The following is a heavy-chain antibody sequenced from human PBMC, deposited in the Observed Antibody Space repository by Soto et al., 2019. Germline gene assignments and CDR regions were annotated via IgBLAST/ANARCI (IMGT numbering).Heavy chain of an antibody. CDR2: VSPSGGAT. Sequence: GGSLRLSCVASGFTFSSYAMRWVRQAPGKGLEWVSSVSPSGGATYYTDSVKGRFTISRDNSKNTLYLQMNSLRAEDTAVFYCAKERSSGWSFDYWGQGTLVTVSS. V-gene: IGHV3-23*01. CDR1: GFTFSSYA. J-gene: IGHJ4*02. D-gene: IGHD6-19*01. CDR3: AKERSSGWSFDY.